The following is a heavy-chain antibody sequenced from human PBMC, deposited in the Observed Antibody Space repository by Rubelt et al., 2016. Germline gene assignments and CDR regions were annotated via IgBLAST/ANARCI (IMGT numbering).Heavy chain of an antibody. CDR3: ARAVSYYDSSGYGYYYYMDV. V-gene: IGHV4-39*07. CDR1: GGSISSSSYY. CDR2: IYYSGST. Sequence: QLQLQESGPGLVKPSETLSLTCTVSGGSISSSSYYWGWIRQPPGKGLEWIGSIYYSGSTYYNPSLKSPVTMSVDTSKNHFSLKLSAVTAADTAVYYGARAVSYYDSSGYGYYYYMDVWGKGTTVTVSS. D-gene: IGHD3-22*01. J-gene: IGHJ6*03.